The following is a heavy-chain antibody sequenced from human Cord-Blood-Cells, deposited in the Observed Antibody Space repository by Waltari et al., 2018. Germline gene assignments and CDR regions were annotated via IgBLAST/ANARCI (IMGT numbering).Heavy chain of an antibody. CDR1: GGTFSSYA. J-gene: IGHJ4*02. CDR3: ARAAQPVSGYYPEPIDY. D-gene: IGHD3-22*01. CDR2: IIPIFGTA. Sequence: QVQLVQSGAAVKKPGSSVKVSCKASGGTFSSYAIRWVRHAPGQGLEWMGGIIPIFGTANYAQKCQGRVTITADESTSTAYMELSSLRSEDTAVYYCARAAQPVSGYYPEPIDYWGQGTLVTVSS. V-gene: IGHV1-69*01.